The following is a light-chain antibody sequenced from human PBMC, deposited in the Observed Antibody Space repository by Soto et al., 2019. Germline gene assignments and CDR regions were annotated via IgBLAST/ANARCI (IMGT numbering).Light chain of an antibody. J-gene: IGKJ1*01. CDR1: QTISSW. CDR2: KAS. Sequence: DIQMTQSPSTLSGSVGDRVTITCRASQTISSWLAWYQQKPGKAPKLLIYKASTLKSGVPSRFSGSGSGTEFTLTISSLQPDDFATYYCQHNYSYSEAFGQGTKVELK. CDR3: QHNYSYSEA. V-gene: IGKV1-5*03.